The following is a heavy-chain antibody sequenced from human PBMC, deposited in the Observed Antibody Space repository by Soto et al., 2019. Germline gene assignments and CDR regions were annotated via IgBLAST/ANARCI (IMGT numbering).Heavy chain of an antibody. CDR2: ISYDGSNK. J-gene: IGHJ4*02. V-gene: IGHV3-30*18. D-gene: IGHD3-10*01. CDR1: GFTFSSYG. CDR3: ANTPKSLLLWFGELPPDY. Sequence: SLRLSCAASGFTFSSYGMHWVRQAPGKGLEWVAVISYDGSNKYYADSVKGRFTISRDNSKNTLYLQMNSLRAEDTAVYYCANTPKSLLLWFGELPPDYWGQGTLVTVSS.